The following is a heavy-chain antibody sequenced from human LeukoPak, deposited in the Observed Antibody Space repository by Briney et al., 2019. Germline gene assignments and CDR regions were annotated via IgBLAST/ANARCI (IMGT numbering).Heavy chain of an antibody. V-gene: IGHV3-30*03. D-gene: IGHD6-19*01. CDR2: ISYDGSTK. CDR1: GFTFSSFG. CDR3: ARGGAVAGYYFDY. J-gene: IGHJ4*02. Sequence: PGGSLRLSCAASGFTFSSFGMHWVRQAPGKGLEWVAVISYDGSTKYYADSVKGRFTISRDSSKNTLYLQMNSLRAEDTAVYYCARGGAVAGYYFDYWGQGTLVTVSS.